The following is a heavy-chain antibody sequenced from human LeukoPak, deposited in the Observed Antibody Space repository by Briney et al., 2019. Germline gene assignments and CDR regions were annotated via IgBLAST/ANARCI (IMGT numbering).Heavy chain of an antibody. CDR3: AKQGYDDYAYDY. CDR2: ISYDGSNK. D-gene: IGHD4-17*01. V-gene: IGHV3-30*18. J-gene: IGHJ4*02. Sequence: GGSLRLSCAASGFTFSSYGMHWVRQAPGKGLEWVAVISYDGSNKYYADSVKGRFTISRDNSKNTLYLQMNSLRAEDTAVYYCAKQGYDDYAYDYWGQGTLVTVSS. CDR1: GFTFSSYG.